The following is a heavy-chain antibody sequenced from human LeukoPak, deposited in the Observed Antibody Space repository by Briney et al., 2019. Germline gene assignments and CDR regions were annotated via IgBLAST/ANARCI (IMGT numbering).Heavy chain of an antibody. CDR1: GFAFSSYS. D-gene: IGHD5-24*01. CDR2: ISYDGSNE. Sequence: PGGSLRLSCEAAGFAFSSYSMHWVRQAPGKGLEWVAVISYDGSNEFYSDSVKGRFTMSRDKSKNTLYLQMNSLRSDDTAVYYCARDPQRWQQLPHYWYFDLCGRGTLVVVSS. V-gene: IGHV3-30*03. J-gene: IGHJ2*01. CDR3: ARDPQRWQQLPHYWYFDL.